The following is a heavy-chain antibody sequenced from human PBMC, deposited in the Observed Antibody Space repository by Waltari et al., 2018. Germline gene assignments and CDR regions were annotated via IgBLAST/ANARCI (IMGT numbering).Heavy chain of an antibody. D-gene: IGHD6-19*01. CDR3: ARERRGQSGWYYFDF. CDR2: IKQDGSEE. Sequence: EVQLVESGGGLVQPGGSLRLSCAASGISFSSFWMTWVRQAQGKGLEWVANIKQDGSEEYYVDSVKGRFTISKDNAKNSLYLQMNSLRAEDTAVYFCARERRGQSGWYYFDFWGQGSLVTVSS. CDR1: GISFSSFW. V-gene: IGHV3-7*01. J-gene: IGHJ4*02.